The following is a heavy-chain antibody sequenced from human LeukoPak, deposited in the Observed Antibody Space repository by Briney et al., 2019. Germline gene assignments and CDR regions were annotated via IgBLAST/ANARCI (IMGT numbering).Heavy chain of an antibody. Sequence: ASVKVSCKASGGTFSSYAISWVRQAPGQGLEWMGRIIPIFGTANYAQKSQGRVTITTDESTSTAYMELSSLRSEDTAVYYCARDRGSGWLPYYFDYWGQGTLVTVSS. J-gene: IGHJ4*02. CDR1: GGTFSSYA. D-gene: IGHD6-19*01. CDR3: ARDRGSGWLPYYFDY. CDR2: IIPIFGTA. V-gene: IGHV1-69*05.